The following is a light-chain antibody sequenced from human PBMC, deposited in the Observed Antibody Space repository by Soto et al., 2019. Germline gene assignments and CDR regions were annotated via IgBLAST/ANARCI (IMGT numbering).Light chain of an antibody. CDR2: GAS. CDR1: QSVSSSY. J-gene: IGKJ1*01. CDR3: QQYGSSPWT. V-gene: IGKV3-20*01. Sequence: GLTQYKGTLSLSPGERGTLSCRASQSVSSSYLAWYQQKPGQAPRLLIYGASSRATGIPDRFSGSGSGTDFTLTISRLEPEDFAVYYCQQYGSSPWTFCQGSNVDVK.